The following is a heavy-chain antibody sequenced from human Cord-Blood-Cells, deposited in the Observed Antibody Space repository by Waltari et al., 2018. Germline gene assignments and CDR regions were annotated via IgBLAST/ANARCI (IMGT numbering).Heavy chain of an antibody. Sequence: EVQLVESGGGLVQPGGSLRLSCPATGFTASSTYMSWVRQAPGKGLEWVSVIYSGGSTYYADSVKGRFTISRDNSKNTLYLQMNSLRAEDTAVYYCARINWGPFDYWGQGTLVTVSS. V-gene: IGHV3-66*01. D-gene: IGHD7-27*01. CDR2: IYSGGST. CDR1: GFTASSTY. J-gene: IGHJ4*02. CDR3: ARINWGPFDY.